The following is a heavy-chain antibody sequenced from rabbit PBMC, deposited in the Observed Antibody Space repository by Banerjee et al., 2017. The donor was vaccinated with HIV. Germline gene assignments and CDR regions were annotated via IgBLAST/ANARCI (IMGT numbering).Heavy chain of an antibody. CDR3: ARNMGYGSSSGYYGL. D-gene: IGHD1-1*01. Sequence: QEQLVESGGGLVQPEGSLTLTCKASGFSLSNNYVMCWVRQAPGKGPEWIACIYNGDGNTYYASWAKGRFTISKTSSTTVTLQMTSLTAADTATYFCARNMGYGSSSGYYGLWGPGTLVTVS. V-gene: IGHV1S45*01. CDR1: GFSLSNNYV. J-gene: IGHJ4*01. CDR2: IYNGDGNT.